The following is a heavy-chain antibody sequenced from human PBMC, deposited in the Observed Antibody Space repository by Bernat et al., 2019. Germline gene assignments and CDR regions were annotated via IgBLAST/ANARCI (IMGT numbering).Heavy chain of an antibody. Sequence: EVQLVESGGGLVQPGGSLRVSCAASGFSFSSYWIHWVRQAPGEGLVWVSCINGDGVRTRYADYGKGRITSSRDNAKNTLYLQMNSLGDEDTAVYYCARGSGSAWTDDSFDIWGQGTVVTVSS. J-gene: IGHJ3*02. V-gene: IGHV3-74*01. CDR2: INGDGVRT. D-gene: IGHD6-19*01. CDR3: ARGSGSAWTDDSFDI. CDR1: GFSFSSYW.